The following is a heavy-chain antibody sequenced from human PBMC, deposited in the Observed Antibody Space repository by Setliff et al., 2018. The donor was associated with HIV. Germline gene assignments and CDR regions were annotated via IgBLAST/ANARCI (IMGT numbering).Heavy chain of an antibody. CDR3: AREPPHGGEYILTTYYMDV. CDR2: INHSGST. Sequence: SETLSLTCAVYGGSFSGYYWSWIRQPPGKGLEWIGEINHSGSTNYNPSLKSRVTLSADTSKNQVSLRLRSVTAADTAVYYRAREPPHGGEYILTTYYMDVWGKGTTVTVSS. D-gene: IGHD6-6*01. V-gene: IGHV4-34*01. CDR1: GGSFSGYY. J-gene: IGHJ6*03.